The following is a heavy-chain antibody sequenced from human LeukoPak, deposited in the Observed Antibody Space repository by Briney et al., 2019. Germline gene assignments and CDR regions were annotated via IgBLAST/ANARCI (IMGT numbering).Heavy chain of an antibody. CDR1: GFTFSSYV. CDR3: AKGSYYDSSGSFYIDY. J-gene: IGHJ4*02. D-gene: IGHD3-22*01. V-gene: IGHV3-23*01. CDR2: ISGSGDNT. Sequence: GVSLRFSCASAGFTFSSYVMSWGRQAPGKGLEWVSGISGSGDNTYYADSVKGRFTISRDNSKNTLYVQVNSLGTEDTAAYYCAKGSYYDSSGSFYIDYWGQGTLVTVSS.